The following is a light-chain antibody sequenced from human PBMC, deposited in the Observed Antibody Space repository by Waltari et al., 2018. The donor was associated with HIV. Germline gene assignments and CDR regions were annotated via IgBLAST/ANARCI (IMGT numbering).Light chain of an antibody. CDR2: GAS. V-gene: IGKV3-20*01. Sequence: EIVLTQSPGTLSLSPGERATISCRASQSVSSNYLAWYQQKPGQAPRLLIYGASSRATGIPDRFSGSGSGTDFTLTISRLEPEDFAVYYCQQYGNSPLTFGGGTKVEIK. CDR3: QQYGNSPLT. CDR1: QSVSSNY. J-gene: IGKJ4*01.